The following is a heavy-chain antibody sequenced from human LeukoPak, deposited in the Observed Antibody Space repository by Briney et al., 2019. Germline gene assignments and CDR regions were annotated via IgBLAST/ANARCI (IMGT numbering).Heavy chain of an antibody. CDR3: ARDSIAVAGMDFAY. D-gene: IGHD6-19*01. J-gene: IGHJ4*02. V-gene: IGHV1-18*01. CDR1: GYTFTSYG. Sequence: EASVKVSCKASGYTFTSYGISWVRQAPGQGLEWMGWISAYNGNTNYAQKLQGRVTMTTDTSTSTAYMELRSLRSDDTAVYYCARDSIAVAGMDFAYWGQGTLVTVSS. CDR2: ISAYNGNT.